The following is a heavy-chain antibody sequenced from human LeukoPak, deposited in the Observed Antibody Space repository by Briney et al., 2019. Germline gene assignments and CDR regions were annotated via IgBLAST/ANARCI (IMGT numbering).Heavy chain of an antibody. CDR2: IYYSGST. V-gene: IGHV4-61*01. CDR1: GGSVSSGSYY. CDR3: ARGSLFYDILTGSTYAMDV. D-gene: IGHD3-9*01. J-gene: IGHJ6*02. Sequence: SETLSLTCTVSGGSVSSGSYYWSWIRQPPGKGLEWIGYIYYSGSTNYNPSLKSRVTISVDTSKNQFSLKLNSVTAADTAVYYCARGSLFYDILTGSTYAMDVWGQGTTVTVSS.